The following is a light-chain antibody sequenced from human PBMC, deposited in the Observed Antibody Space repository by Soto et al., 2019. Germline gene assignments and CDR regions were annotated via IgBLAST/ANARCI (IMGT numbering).Light chain of an antibody. J-gene: IGKJ5*01. CDR1: QSVSSN. V-gene: IGKV3-15*01. CDR3: QQYNNWPYT. Sequence: EIAMTQSPATLSVSPGERGTLSCSASQSVSSNLAWYQQKPGQAPRFLIYAASARATGIPARFSGSGSGTDFTLTISSLQSEDFAVYYCQQYNNWPYTLGQGTRLEIK. CDR2: AAS.